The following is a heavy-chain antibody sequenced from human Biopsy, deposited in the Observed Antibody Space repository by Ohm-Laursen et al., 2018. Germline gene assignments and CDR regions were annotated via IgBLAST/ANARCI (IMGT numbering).Heavy chain of an antibody. CDR1: GFPFSDYY. CDR2: ISSGGTTI. D-gene: IGHD2-8*01. Sequence: SLRLSCTASGFPFSDYYMSWIRQAPGKGLEWVSYISSGGTTIYYADSVRGRFTISRDNAKNSVYLQMNSLRVEDTAVYYCAREDGFYARASGMDVWGQGTTVTVSS. J-gene: IGHJ6*02. V-gene: IGHV3-11*04. CDR3: AREDGFYARASGMDV.